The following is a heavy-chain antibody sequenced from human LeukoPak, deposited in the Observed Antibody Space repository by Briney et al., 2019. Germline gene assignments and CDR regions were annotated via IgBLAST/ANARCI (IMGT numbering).Heavy chain of an antibody. CDR3: ARGESSGWYSGY. CDR1: GYTFTSYD. V-gene: IGHV1-8*01. D-gene: IGHD6-19*01. Sequence: ASVKVSCKASGYTFTSYDINWVRRATGQGLEWMGWMNPNGGNTGYAQKFQGRVTMTRNASISTAYMELSSLRSEDTAVYYCARGESSGWYSGYWGQGTLVTVSS. J-gene: IGHJ4*02. CDR2: MNPNGGNT.